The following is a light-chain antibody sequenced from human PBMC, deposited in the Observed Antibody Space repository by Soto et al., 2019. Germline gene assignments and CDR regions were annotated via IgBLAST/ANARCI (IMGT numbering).Light chain of an antibody. CDR1: SSDVTNYIY. Sequence: QSVLTQPASVSRSPGQSITISCTGTSSDVTNYIYVSWYQQHPGKAPQLIIYDVSSRPSGISNRFSRSKSGNTASLTISGLQAEDEADYYCSSYTSSSTLYVFGTGTKVTVL. CDR2: DVS. CDR3: SSYTSSSTLYV. J-gene: IGLJ1*01. V-gene: IGLV2-14*01.